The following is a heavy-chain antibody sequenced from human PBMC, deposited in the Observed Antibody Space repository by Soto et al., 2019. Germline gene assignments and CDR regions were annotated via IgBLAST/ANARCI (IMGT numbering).Heavy chain of an antibody. Sequence: PGGSLRLSCAASGFTFSSYAMHWVRQAPGKGLEWVAVISYDGSNKYYADSVKGRFTISRDNSKNTLYLQMNSLRAEDTAVYYYARDNRDGYNSHLDYWGQGTLVTSPQ. J-gene: IGHJ4*02. CDR3: ARDNRDGYNSHLDY. CDR2: ISYDGSNK. V-gene: IGHV3-30-3*01. D-gene: IGHD5-12*01. CDR1: GFTFSSYA.